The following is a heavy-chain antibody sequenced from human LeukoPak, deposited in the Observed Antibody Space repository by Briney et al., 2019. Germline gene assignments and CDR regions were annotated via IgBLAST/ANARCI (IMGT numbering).Heavy chain of an antibody. J-gene: IGHJ3*02. CDR2: IDPSDSYT. V-gene: IGHV5-10-1*01. CDR1: GYSFTSYW. Sequence: GESLKISCKGSGYSFTSYWISWVRQMPGKGLEWMGWIDPSDSYTNYSPSFQGHVTISADKSTSTAYPQWRSLKASDTAMYYCARRVTLSDDAFDIWGQGTMVTVSS. CDR3: ARRVTLSDDAFDI. D-gene: IGHD3-16*02.